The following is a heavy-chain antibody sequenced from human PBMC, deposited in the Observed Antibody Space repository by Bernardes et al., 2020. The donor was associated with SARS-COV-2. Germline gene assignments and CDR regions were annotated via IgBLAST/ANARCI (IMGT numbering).Heavy chain of an antibody. CDR2: ISGTSSTI. V-gene: IGHV3-48*01. CDR1: GFNFWTYS. CDR3: ARGAAAYDLLHDY. Sequence: GGSLRLSCAASGFNFWTYSINWVRQAPGKGLEWISYISGTSSTIYYADSVKGRFTISRDNAKKSLYLQMNSLRAEDTAVYYCARGAAAYDLLHDYWGQGTLVTVSS. D-gene: IGHD3-22*01. J-gene: IGHJ4*02.